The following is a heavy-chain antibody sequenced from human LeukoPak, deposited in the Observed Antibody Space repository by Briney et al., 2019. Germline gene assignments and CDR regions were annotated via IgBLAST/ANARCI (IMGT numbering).Heavy chain of an antibody. Sequence: GGSLRPSCAASGFSFSSSWMTWVRQAPGKGLEWVANIKEDGSVKNYVDSVKGRFTISRDNAKNSLYLQMNSLRVEDTAMYYCARDRGFTSFDYWGQGTLVTVSS. CDR1: GFSFSSSW. CDR2: IKEDGSVK. V-gene: IGHV3-7*01. CDR3: ARDRGFTSFDY. D-gene: IGHD5-12*01. J-gene: IGHJ4*02.